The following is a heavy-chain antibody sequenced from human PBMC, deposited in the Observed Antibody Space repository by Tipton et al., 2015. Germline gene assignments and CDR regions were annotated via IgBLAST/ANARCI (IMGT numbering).Heavy chain of an antibody. CDR2: INAANGNT. J-gene: IGHJ4*02. CDR3: ARDLRGNSGNHPGLY. CDR1: GYTFTSYA. Sequence: QVQLVQSGAEVKKPGASVKVSCKASGYTFTSYAMHWVRQAPGQRLEWMGCINAANGNTKYSQSIQGRVTITRDTSASTAYMELSSLTSEDTAIYYCARDLRGNSGNHPGLYWGQGTLVTVSS. D-gene: IGHD6-19*01. V-gene: IGHV1-3*01.